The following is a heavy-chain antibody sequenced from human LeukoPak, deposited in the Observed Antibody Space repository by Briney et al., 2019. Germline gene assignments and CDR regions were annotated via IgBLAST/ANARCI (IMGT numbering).Heavy chain of an antibody. J-gene: IGHJ4*02. CDR3: VRTNPWDLTYYFDY. V-gene: IGHV4-39*07. CDR2: IYYSGST. D-gene: IGHD1-14*01. CDR1: GFTFSSYS. Sequence: GSLTLSCVVSGFTFSSYSLNWVRQAPGKGLEWIGSIYYSGSTYYNPSLKSRVTISVDTSKNQFSLRLTSVTAADTAVYYCVRTNPWDLTYYFDYWGQGTLVTVSS.